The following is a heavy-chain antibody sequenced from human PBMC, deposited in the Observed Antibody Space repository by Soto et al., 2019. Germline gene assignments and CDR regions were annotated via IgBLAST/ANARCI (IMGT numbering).Heavy chain of an antibody. CDR3: ARAPGGWGYYYGMDV. D-gene: IGHD3-16*01. CDR1: GFTVSSNY. V-gene: IGHV3-53*01. Sequence: GGSLRLSCAASGFTVSSNYMSWVRQAPGKGLEWVSVIYSGGSTYYADSVKGRFTISRDNSKNTLYLQMNSLRAEDTAVYYCARAPGGWGYYYGMDVWGQGTTVTVSS. CDR2: IYSGGST. J-gene: IGHJ6*02.